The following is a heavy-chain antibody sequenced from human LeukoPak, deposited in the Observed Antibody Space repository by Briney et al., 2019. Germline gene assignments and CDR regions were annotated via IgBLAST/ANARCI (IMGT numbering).Heavy chain of an antibody. CDR2: ISDSGDTI. D-gene: IGHD2-15*01. V-gene: IGHV3-11*04. J-gene: IGHJ3*02. Sequence: GGSLRLSCAASGFTFRDYYMSWIRQAPGKGLEWLSYISDSGDTIYYADSVKGRFTISRDNAKNSLYLQMNSLRAEDTAVYYCARVGGGKLDTDAFDIWGQGTMVTVSS. CDR3: ARVGGGKLDTDAFDI. CDR1: GFTFRDYY.